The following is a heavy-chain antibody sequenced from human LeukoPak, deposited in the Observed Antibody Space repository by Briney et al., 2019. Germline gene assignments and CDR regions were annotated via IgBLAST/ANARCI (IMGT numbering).Heavy chain of an antibody. Sequence: ASVKVSCKASGGTFSSYAISWVRQAPGQGLEWMGWINPNSGGTNYAQKFQGRVTMTRDTSISTAYMELSRLRSDDTAVYYCARWGSSRQSDWFDPWGQGTLVTVCS. J-gene: IGHJ5*02. CDR3: ARWGSSRQSDWFDP. CDR2: INPNSGGT. CDR1: GGTFSSYA. D-gene: IGHD6-6*01. V-gene: IGHV1-2*02.